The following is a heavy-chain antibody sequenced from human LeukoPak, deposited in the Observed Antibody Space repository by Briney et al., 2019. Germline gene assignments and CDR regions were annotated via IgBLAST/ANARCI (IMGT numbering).Heavy chain of an antibody. CDR3: ARDRPNPESFFGVVSDAFDI. CDR2: IIPIFGTA. J-gene: IGHJ3*02. Sequence: ASVKVSCKASGGTFSSYAISWVRQAPGQGLEWMGGIIPIFGTANYAQKFQGRVTITADESTSTAYMELSSLRSEDTAVYYCARDRPNPESFFGVVSDAFDIWGQGTMVTVSS. V-gene: IGHV1-69*13. D-gene: IGHD3-3*01. CDR1: GGTFSSYA.